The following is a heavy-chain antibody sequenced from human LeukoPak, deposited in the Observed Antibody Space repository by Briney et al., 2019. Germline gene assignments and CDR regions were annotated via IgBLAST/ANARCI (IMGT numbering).Heavy chain of an antibody. J-gene: IGHJ4*02. CDR1: GYTFTGYY. V-gene: IGHV1-2*02. D-gene: IGHD6-19*01. CDR2: INPNSGGT. Sequence: ASVKVSCKASGYTFTGYYMHWVRQAPGQGLEWMGWINPNSGGTNYAQKFQGRVTMTRDTSISTAYMELSRLRSDDTAVYYCARGPNTSGWSYAIDYWGQGTLVTVSS. CDR3: ARGPNTSGWSYAIDY.